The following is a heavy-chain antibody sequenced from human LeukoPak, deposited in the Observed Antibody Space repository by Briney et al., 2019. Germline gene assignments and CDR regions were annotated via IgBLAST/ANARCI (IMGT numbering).Heavy chain of an antibody. CDR3: AKSLTASKYYFDY. V-gene: IGHV3-21*04. CDR2: ISSSSSYI. J-gene: IGHJ4*02. Sequence: PGGSLRLSCAASGFTFSNYNMNWVRQAPGKGLEWVSSISSSSSYIYYADSVKGRFTISRDNSKNTLYLQMNSLRAEDTAVYYCAKSLTASKYYFDYWGQGTLVTVSS. CDR1: GFTFSNYN.